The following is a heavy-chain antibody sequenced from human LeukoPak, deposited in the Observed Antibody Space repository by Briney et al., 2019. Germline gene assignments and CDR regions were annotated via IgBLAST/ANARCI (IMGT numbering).Heavy chain of an antibody. CDR2: IKQDGSEK. J-gene: IGHJ6*02. V-gene: IGHV3-7*01. Sequence: GGSLRLSCAASGFTFSSYWMSWVRQAPGKGLEWVANIKQDGSEKYYVDSVKGRFSISRDNAKNSLFLQMNSLRAEDTAVYYCARDLADSHSGYDWVSFGMDVWGQGTTVTVSS. D-gene: IGHD5-12*01. CDR1: GFTFSSYW. CDR3: ARDLADSHSGYDWVSFGMDV.